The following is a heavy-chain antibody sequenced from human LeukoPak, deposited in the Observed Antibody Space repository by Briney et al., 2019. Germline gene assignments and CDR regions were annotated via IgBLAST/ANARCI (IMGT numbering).Heavy chain of an antibody. Sequence: ASETLSLTCAVYGGSFSGYYWSWIRQPPGKGLEWIGEINHSGSTNYNPSLKSRVTISVDTSKNQFSLKLSSVTAADTAVYYCARGYGDYVPDYWGQGTLVTVSS. CDR3: ARGYGDYVPDY. CDR1: GGSFSGYY. V-gene: IGHV4-34*01. D-gene: IGHD4-17*01. CDR2: INHSGST. J-gene: IGHJ4*02.